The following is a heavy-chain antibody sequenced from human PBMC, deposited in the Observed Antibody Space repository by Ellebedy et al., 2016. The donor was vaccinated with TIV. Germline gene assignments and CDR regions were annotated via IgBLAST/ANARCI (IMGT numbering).Heavy chain of an antibody. D-gene: IGHD1-1*01. CDR1: GFTFSSYW. Sequence: GESLKISXAASGFTFSSYWMNWVRQAPGKGLEWVANIKEDGSDKYYVDSVKGRFTISRDNAKNSLFLQMNSLRVKDTAVYYCGRGSTGNYYAMDVWGQGTTVTVSS. J-gene: IGHJ6*02. CDR3: GRGSTGNYYAMDV. V-gene: IGHV3-7*03. CDR2: IKEDGSDK.